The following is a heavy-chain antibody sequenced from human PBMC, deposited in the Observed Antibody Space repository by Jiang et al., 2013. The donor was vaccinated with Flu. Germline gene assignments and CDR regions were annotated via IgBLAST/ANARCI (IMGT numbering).Heavy chain of an antibody. CDR1: GGSITSNDYY. D-gene: IGHD5-12*01. J-gene: IGHJ4*02. Sequence: GLVKPSETLSLTCTVSGGSITSNDYYWVWVRQPPGKGLEWIGSIYYMGGTYYNPSLKSRVTLSVDTSKNHFSLKLRFVTAADTAVYFCARAEKYSGFELPYFVYWGQGILVTVSS. CDR3: ARAEKYSGFELPYFVY. V-gene: IGHV4-39*07. CDR2: IYYMGGT.